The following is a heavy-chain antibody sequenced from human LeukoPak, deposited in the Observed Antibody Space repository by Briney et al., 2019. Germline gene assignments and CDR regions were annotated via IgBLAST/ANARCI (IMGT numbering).Heavy chain of an antibody. CDR1: GGSISSYY. J-gene: IGHJ4*02. CDR3: ARVTGYVIEDYFEY. D-gene: IGHD3-22*01. CDR2: IYYSGST. Sequence: SETLSLTCTVSGGSISSYYWSWIRQPPGKGLEWIGYIYYSGSTNYNPSLKSRVTISVDTSKNQFSLKLRSVTAADTAVYYCARVTGYVIEDYFEYWGQGTLVTVSS. V-gene: IGHV4-59*01.